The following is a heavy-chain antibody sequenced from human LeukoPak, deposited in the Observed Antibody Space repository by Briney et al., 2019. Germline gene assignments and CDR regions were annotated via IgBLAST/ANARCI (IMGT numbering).Heavy chain of an antibody. Sequence: KPSETLSLTCAVYGGSFSGYYWSWIRQPPGKGLEWIGEINHSGSTNYNPSLKSRVTISVDTSKNQFSLKLSSVTAADTAVYYCARAGVFNYYDSSGYYAGLYYYYGMDVWGRGTTVTVSS. V-gene: IGHV4-34*01. D-gene: IGHD3-22*01. CDR1: GGSFSGYY. CDR3: ARAGVFNYYDSSGYYAGLYYYYGMDV. J-gene: IGHJ6*02. CDR2: INHSGST.